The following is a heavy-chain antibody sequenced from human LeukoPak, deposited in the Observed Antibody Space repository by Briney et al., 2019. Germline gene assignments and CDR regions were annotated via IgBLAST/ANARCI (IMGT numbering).Heavy chain of an antibody. CDR1: GGSISTYY. CDR3: ARLYLPATRFDY. Sequence: SETLSLTCTVSGGSISTYYWSWIRQPPGKGLEWIGYIYYSGNTNYNPSLKSRVTISVDTSKNQFSLKLTSVTAADTAVYCCARLYLPATRFDYWGQGTLVTVSS. D-gene: IGHD5-24*01. CDR2: IYYSGNT. V-gene: IGHV4-59*08. J-gene: IGHJ4*02.